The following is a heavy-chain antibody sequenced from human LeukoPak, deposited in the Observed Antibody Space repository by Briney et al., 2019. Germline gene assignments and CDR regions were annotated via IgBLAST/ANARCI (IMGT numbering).Heavy chain of an antibody. J-gene: IGHJ4*02. V-gene: IGHV3-30-3*01. CDR1: GFTINFFP. CDR3: ARGGLSIMGY. CDR2: ISNDGNKN. D-gene: IGHD2/OR15-2a*01. Sequence: GGSLILSCAASGFTINFFPMHWARQAPGKGLEWVAFISNDGNKNYYVDSVKGRFTISRDNSKDTLWLQMNSLRAEGTAVYYCARGGLSIMGYWGQGTLVTVSS.